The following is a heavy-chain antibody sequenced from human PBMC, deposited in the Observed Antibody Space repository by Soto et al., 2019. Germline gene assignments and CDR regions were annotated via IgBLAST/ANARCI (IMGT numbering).Heavy chain of an antibody. D-gene: IGHD3-3*01. CDR2: ISYDGSNK. CDR3: ARDKRDLRFLEWSYYFDY. Sequence: QVQLVESGGGVVQPGRSLRRSCAASGFTFSSYAMHWVRQAPGKGLEWVALISYDGSNKYYADSVKGRFTISRDNSKNTLYLQMNSLRAEDTAVYYCARDKRDLRFLEWSYYFDYWGQGTLVTVSS. V-gene: IGHV3-30-3*01. CDR1: GFTFSSYA. J-gene: IGHJ4*02.